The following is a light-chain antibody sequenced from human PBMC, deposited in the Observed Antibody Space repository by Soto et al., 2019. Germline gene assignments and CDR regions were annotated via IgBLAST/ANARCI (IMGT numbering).Light chain of an antibody. V-gene: IGKV3-20*01. CDR3: QQYGSSPWP. CDR1: QSVSSSY. CDR2: GAS. J-gene: IGKJ1*01. Sequence: EIVLTQSPGTLSLSPGERATLSCRASQSVSSSYLAWYQRKPGQAPRLLIYGASSRATGIPDRFSGSGSGTDFTLTISRLEPEDFAVYYCQQYGSSPWPFGQGTKV.